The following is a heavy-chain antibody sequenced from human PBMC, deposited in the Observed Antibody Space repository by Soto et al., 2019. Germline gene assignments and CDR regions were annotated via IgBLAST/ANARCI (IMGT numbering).Heavy chain of an antibody. CDR3: AKGDLFVGGTIYGMDV. Sequence: PGGSLRLSCAVSLSSYAMTWARQAPGKGLEWVAGISVSGGSTNYAVSVKGRFTISRDNDKNTVYLQMNSLRAEDTAVYYCAKGDLFVGGTIYGMDVWGQGTTVTVSS. V-gene: IGHV3-23*01. CDR1: LSSYA. J-gene: IGHJ6*02. CDR2: ISVSGGST. D-gene: IGHD3-16*01.